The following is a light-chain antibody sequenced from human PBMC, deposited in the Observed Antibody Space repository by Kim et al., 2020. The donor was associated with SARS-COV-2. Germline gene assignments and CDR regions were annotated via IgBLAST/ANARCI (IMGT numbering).Light chain of an antibody. CDR3: VLYMGGGISV. J-gene: IGLJ3*02. CDR2: TTN. Sequence: PGGTVTLTCGLASGPVSSGHYPSWYQQTPGQAPRTLIYTTNTRASGVADRFSGSILGDKAALTISGAQAGDESDYYCVLYMGGGISVFGGGTKLTVL. V-gene: IGLV8-61*01. CDR1: SGPVSSGHY.